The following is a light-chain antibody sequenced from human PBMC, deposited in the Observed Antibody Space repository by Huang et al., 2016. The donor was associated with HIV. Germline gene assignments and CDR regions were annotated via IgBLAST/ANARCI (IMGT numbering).Light chain of an antibody. V-gene: IGKV3-20*01. CDR1: QSVSNNY. Sequence: EIVLTQSPGTLSLSPGERATLSCRASQSVSNNYVAWYQQRPGQAPRFLTYGPSRRPPGIPNRFSGSGSGTDFTLTISRLEPEDFAVYYCQQYGSSVPLTFGGGTKVEIK. J-gene: IGKJ4*01. CDR3: QQYGSSVPLT. CDR2: GPS.